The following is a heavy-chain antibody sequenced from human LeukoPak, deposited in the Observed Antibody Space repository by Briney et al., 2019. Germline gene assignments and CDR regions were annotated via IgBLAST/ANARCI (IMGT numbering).Heavy chain of an antibody. J-gene: IGHJ5*02. V-gene: IGHV4-38-2*01. CDR2: IYHSGST. D-gene: IGHD7-27*01. Sequence: SETLSLTCAVSGDSITSGYYWGWIRQPPGQGLEWIGSIYHSGSTYYNPSLKSRVTISVDTSKNQFSLRLSSVTAADTAVYFCARVWNRGWLDPWGQGTLVTVSS. CDR1: GDSITSGYY. CDR3: ARVWNRGWLDP.